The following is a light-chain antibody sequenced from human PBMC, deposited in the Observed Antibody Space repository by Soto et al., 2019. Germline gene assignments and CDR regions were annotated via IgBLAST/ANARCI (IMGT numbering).Light chain of an antibody. Sequence: DIQMTQSPSSLSASVGDRVTITCRASQSISSYLNWYQQKPGKAPKLLIYAASSLQSGVPSRFSGSGSGTDFTLTISSLQPEDFETYDCQQSYSTPRTFGQGTKVEIK. CDR2: AAS. CDR3: QQSYSTPRT. CDR1: QSISSY. V-gene: IGKV1-39*01. J-gene: IGKJ1*01.